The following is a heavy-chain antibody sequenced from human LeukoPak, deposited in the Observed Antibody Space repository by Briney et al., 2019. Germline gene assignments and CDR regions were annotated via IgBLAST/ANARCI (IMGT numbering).Heavy chain of an antibody. CDR1: GVTFSSYA. D-gene: IGHD2-2*01. CDR3: AKRRGGVVPAALDFDY. V-gene: IGHV3-23*01. CDR2: IGGGGGGT. Sequence: GGSLRLSCAASGVTFSSYAMSWVRQAPGEGLEWVSTIGGGGGGTYYAVSGKGRFTISRDNSTTTLYLQMNSLRAEETAVYYCAKRRGGVVPAALDFDYWGQGTLVTVSS. J-gene: IGHJ4*02.